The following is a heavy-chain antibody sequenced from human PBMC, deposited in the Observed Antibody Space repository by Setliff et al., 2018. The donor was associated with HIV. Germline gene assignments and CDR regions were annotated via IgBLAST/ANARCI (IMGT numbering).Heavy chain of an antibody. CDR3: ARGIRSGYDRYYMDV. J-gene: IGHJ6*03. D-gene: IGHD5-12*01. V-gene: IGHV3-21*01. CDR2: ISTSSRYI. Sequence: GESLKISCAASGFTFSDYTISWVRQAPGKGPECVSSISTSSRYIYYQDSVKGRFTISRDNAKNSVYLQMNSLRAEDTAVYYCARGIRSGYDRYYMDVWGKGTTVTVSS. CDR1: GFTFSDYT.